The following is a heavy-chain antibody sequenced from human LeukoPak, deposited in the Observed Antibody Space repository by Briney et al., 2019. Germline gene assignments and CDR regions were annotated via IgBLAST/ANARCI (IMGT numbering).Heavy chain of an antibody. V-gene: IGHV4-59*01. CDR2: IHYSGST. D-gene: IGHD1-26*01. CDR1: GVSISTAY. CDR3: AREKDTGSNHAKIRYDI. Sequence: SETLSLTCTVSGVSISTAYWTWVRQSPGKGLEWIGYIHYSGSTTYHPSLESRVTISLDTSKNQIFLKLTSATAADTAVYYCAREKDTGSNHAKIRYDIWGQGTMVTVSS. J-gene: IGHJ3*02.